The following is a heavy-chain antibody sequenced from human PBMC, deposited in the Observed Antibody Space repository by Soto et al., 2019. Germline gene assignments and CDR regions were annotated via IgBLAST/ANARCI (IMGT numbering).Heavy chain of an antibody. V-gene: IGHV3-66*01. Sequence: PGGSLRLSCVVSEFGVINNFMTWVRQAPGKGLEWVSRIYSGGGTSYADTVKGRFTISRDKSKNTLYLQMNSLRGDDTAVYYCATSPTEGYWGQGTPVTVSS. D-gene: IGHD2-2*01. CDR1: EFGVINNF. CDR2: IYSGGGT. CDR3: ATSPTEGY. J-gene: IGHJ4*02.